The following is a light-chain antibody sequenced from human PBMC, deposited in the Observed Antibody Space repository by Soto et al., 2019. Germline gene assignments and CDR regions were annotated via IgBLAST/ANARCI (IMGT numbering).Light chain of an antibody. V-gene: IGKV3-20*01. J-gene: IGKJ1*01. CDR1: QSVSSNY. CDR2: GAS. CDR3: QQYGSSLPT. Sequence: ENGLDQASSTLSWSPGERAILSCRASQSVSSNYLAWYQQKPGQAPRLLIYGASSRATGIPDRFSGSGSGTDFTLTISGLEPEDFAVYYCQQYGSSLPTFGQGTKVDI.